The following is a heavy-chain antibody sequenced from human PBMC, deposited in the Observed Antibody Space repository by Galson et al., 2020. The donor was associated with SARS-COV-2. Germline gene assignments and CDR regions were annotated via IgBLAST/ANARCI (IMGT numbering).Heavy chain of an antibody. CDR1: GFTFSNYA. J-gene: IGHJ4*02. Sequence: GGSLRLSCEASGFTFSNYAMTWVRQAPGKGLEWVSSINGYGSLTYYADSVKGRFTISRDNSKNTLSLQMDSLRAEDTAIYHCAKDLEWTLAVDYWGQGTLVTVSS. CDR2: INGYGSLT. V-gene: IGHV3-23*01. D-gene: IGHD3-3*01. CDR3: AKDLEWTLAVDY.